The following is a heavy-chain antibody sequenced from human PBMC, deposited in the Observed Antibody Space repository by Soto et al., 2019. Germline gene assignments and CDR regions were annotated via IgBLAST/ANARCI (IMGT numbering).Heavy chain of an antibody. D-gene: IGHD3-22*01. CDR2: ISPKSGGT. J-gene: IGHJ4*02. CDR3: AKGRPYYYDSSGYQAPHRAPFDY. CDR1: GYTFIDYY. V-gene: IGHV1-2*02. Sequence: ASVKVSCKASGYTFIDYYMHWVRQAPGQGFEWMGRISPKSGGTNYAQKFQGRVTMTWDTSLNTAYMELSSLRAEDTALYYCAKGRPYYYDSSGYQAPHRAPFDYWGQGTLVTVSS.